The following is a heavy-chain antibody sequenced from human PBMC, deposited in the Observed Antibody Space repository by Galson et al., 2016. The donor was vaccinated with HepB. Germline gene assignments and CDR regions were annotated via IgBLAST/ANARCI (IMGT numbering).Heavy chain of an antibody. V-gene: IGHV3-7*01. CDR2: IKRDGSET. CDR1: GFTFSNYW. D-gene: IGHD6-19*01. CDR3: VRDGSGWLFDS. J-gene: IGHJ4*02. Sequence: SLRLSCAASGFTFSNYWMSWLRQSPGKGLEWVGNIKRDGSETYYVDSVRGRFTISRDNARNSLYLQMNSLRAEDTAVYYCVRDGSGWLFDSWGQGTLVTVSS.